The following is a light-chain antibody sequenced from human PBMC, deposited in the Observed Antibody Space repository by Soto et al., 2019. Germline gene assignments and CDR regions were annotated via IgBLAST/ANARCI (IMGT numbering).Light chain of an antibody. J-gene: IGKJ1*01. Sequence: ERMITQSPATRSVSPGERATLSCRASQSVSILLAWYQQKPGQAPRLLIHGASNRATGIPDRFSGSGSGTDFTLTITRLEPEDFAVYYCQQYGGSPRTFGQGTKVDIK. CDR2: GAS. V-gene: IGKV3-20*01. CDR1: QSVSIL. CDR3: QQYGGSPRT.